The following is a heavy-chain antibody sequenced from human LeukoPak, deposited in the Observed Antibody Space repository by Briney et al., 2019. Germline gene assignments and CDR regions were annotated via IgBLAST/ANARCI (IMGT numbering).Heavy chain of an antibody. CDR1: GYTFTGYY. J-gene: IGHJ6*03. CDR3: AREGYDSSGYYYVSHYYYMDV. CDR2: INPSGGST. D-gene: IGHD3-22*01. Sequence: ASVKVSCKAPGYTFTGYYMHWVRQAPGQGLEWMGIINPSGGSTSYAQKFQGRVTMTRDTSTSTVYMELSSLRSEDTAVYYCAREGYDSSGYYYVSHYYYMDVWGKGTTVTISS. V-gene: IGHV1-46*01.